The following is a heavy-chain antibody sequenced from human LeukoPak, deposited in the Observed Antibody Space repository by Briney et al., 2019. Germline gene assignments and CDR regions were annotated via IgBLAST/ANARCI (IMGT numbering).Heavy chain of an antibody. J-gene: IGHJ6*03. V-gene: IGHV4-39*07. CDR2: IYYSGST. D-gene: IGHD6-13*01. CDR1: GGSISSSSYY. Sequence: SETLSLTCTVSGGSISSSSYYWGWIRQPPGKGLEWIGSIYYSGSTYYNPSLKSRVTISVDTSKNQFSLKLSSVTAADTAVYYCARVGEIAAAGTRGVYYYMDVWGKGTTVTVSS. CDR3: ARVGEIAAAGTRGVYYYMDV.